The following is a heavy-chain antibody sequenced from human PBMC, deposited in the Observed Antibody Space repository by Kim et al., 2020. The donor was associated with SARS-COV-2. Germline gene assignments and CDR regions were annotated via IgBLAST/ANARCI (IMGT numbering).Heavy chain of an antibody. Sequence: SETLSLTCAAHAGSFRGYYWSWIRQPPRNGLEWIGDIHHSGSTHYNPSLKSRVTISVDTSTNPFSLKLSPVTAADTAVNYCARDSYSSTWYAGYNWFDP. D-gene: IGHD6-13*01. CDR2: IHHSGST. CDR3: ARDSYSSTWYAGYNWFDP. V-gene: IGHV4-34*01. J-gene: IGHJ5*02. CDR1: AGSFRGYY.